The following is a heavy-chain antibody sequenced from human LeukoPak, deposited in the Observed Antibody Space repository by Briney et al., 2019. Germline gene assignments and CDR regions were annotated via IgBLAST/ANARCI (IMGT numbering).Heavy chain of an antibody. Sequence: ASVKVSCKASGYTFTGYYTHWVRQAPGQGLEWMGWINPNSGGTNYAQKFQGRVTMTRDTSISTAYMELSRLRSDDTAVYYCARRGYSSSWYPYYYYYMDVWGKGTTVTISS. D-gene: IGHD6-13*01. V-gene: IGHV1-2*02. CDR3: ARRGYSSSWYPYYYYYMDV. CDR2: INPNSGGT. J-gene: IGHJ6*03. CDR1: GYTFTGYY.